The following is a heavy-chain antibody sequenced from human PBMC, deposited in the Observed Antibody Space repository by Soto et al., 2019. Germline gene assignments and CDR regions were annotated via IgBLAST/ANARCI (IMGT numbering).Heavy chain of an antibody. J-gene: IGHJ6*02. V-gene: IGHV2-5*02. D-gene: IGHD2-21*02. Sequence: QVTLKESGPTLVKPTQTLTLTCTVSGLSLRTTGVGVGWVRQPPGKALEWLALLYWDDDKRYSPSLRSRLTIAKDISEKQVVLIMTNIDTVDTATYYCVQSRCGGDCLEIYSSHAYNGLDVWGQGTTVTVSS. CDR1: GLSLRTTGVG. CDR3: VQSRCGGDCLEIYSSHAYNGLDV. CDR2: LYWDDDK.